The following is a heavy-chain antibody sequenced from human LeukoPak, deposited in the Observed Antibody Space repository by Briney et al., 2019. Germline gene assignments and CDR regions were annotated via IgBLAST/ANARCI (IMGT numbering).Heavy chain of an antibody. CDR3: ARDLFSPFVTTSLGSAFDI. CDR1: GFTFSSYW. J-gene: IGHJ3*02. V-gene: IGHV3-33*08. D-gene: IGHD4-17*01. Sequence: PGGSLRLSCAASGFTFSSYWMSWVRQAPGKGLEWVAIIWYDGSNKYYADSVQGRFTISRDNSKNTLYLQMNSLRAGDTAIYYCARDLFSPFVTTSLGSAFDIWGQGTMVSVSS. CDR2: IWYDGSNK.